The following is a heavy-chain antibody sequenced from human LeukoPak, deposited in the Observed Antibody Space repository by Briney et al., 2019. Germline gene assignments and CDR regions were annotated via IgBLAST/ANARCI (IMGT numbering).Heavy chain of an antibody. Sequence: TGGSLRLSCAASGFTFSSYAMSWVRQAPGKGLEWVSAISGSGSTIYYADSVKGRFTISRDNAKNSLYLQMNSLRAEDTAVYYCARVVVVAATFYFDYWGQGTLVTVSS. CDR1: GFTFSSYA. D-gene: IGHD2-15*01. CDR3: ARVVVVAATFYFDY. V-gene: IGHV3-23*01. J-gene: IGHJ4*02. CDR2: ISGSGSTI.